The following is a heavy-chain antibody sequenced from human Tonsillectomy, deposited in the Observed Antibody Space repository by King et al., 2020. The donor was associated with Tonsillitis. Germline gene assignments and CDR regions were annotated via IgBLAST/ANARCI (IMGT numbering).Heavy chain of an antibody. J-gene: IGHJ5*02. CDR2: ISDSGGST. CDR3: AKGLYSRSWYWFDP. D-gene: IGHD6-13*01. V-gene: IGHV3-23*04. CDR1: GFTFSIYA. Sequence: VQLVESGGGLVQPGGSLRLACAASGFTFSIYAMSWVRQAPGKGLEWVSGISDSGGSTYYADSVKGRFTISRDNSKNTLYMQMNSLRAEDTAVYYCAKGLYSRSWYWFDPWGQGTLVTVSS.